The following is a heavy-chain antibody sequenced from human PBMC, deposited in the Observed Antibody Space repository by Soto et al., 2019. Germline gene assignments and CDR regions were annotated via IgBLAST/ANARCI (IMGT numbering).Heavy chain of an antibody. CDR1: GGTFSSYA. CDR2: IIPIFGTA. Sequence: QVQLVQAGAEVKKPGSSVKVSCKASGGTFSSYAISWVRQAPGQGLEWMGGIIPIFGTANYAQKFQGRVTITADKATSTAYLEVSSLRSEDTAVYYCASSGWQVGEPGPWGQGTLVTVSS. J-gene: IGHJ5*02. D-gene: IGHD6-19*01. CDR3: ASSGWQVGEPGP. V-gene: IGHV1-69*14.